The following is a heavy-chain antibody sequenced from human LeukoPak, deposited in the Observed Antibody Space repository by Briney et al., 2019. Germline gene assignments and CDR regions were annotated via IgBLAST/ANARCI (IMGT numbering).Heavy chain of an antibody. J-gene: IGHJ5*02. V-gene: IGHV4-38-2*01. D-gene: IGHD4-17*01. Sequence: SETLSLTCAVSGYSISSGYYWGWIRQPPGKGLEWVGNIYHSGSTYYNPSLKSRVTISVDTSKNQFSLKLRSVTAADTAVYYCARVRMSTVMNLPFDPWGQGTLVNVSS. CDR3: ARVRMSTVMNLPFDP. CDR2: IYHSGST. CDR1: GYSISSGYY.